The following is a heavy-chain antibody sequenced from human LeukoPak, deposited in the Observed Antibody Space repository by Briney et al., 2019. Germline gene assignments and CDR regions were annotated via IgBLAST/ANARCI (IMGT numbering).Heavy chain of an antibody. D-gene: IGHD3-22*01. V-gene: IGHV3-7*01. J-gene: IGHJ4*02. CDR3: ARLRITMIVGYFDY. CDR2: IKQDGSEK. CDR1: GFTFSSYW. Sequence: PGGSLRLSCAASGFTFSSYWMSWVRQAPGKGLEWVANIKQDGSEKYYVDSVKGRFTISRDNAKNSLYLQMNSLRAEDTAVYYCARLRITMIVGYFDYWGQGTLVTVSS.